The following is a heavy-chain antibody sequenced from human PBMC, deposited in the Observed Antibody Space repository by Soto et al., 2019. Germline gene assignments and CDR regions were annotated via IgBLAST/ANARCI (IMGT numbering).Heavy chain of an antibody. J-gene: IGHJ6*02. CDR3: AKEYYGEYTYYGMEV. D-gene: IGHD4-17*01. Sequence: PGVSLRLSCAASGFTFSSYAMSWVRQAPGKGLEWGSAISGSGGSTYYADSVKGRFTISRDNSKNTLYLQMNSLRADHTAVYYCAKEYYGEYTYYGMEVWGQGTKVTVS. CDR2: ISGSGGST. V-gene: IGHV3-23*01. CDR1: GFTFSSYA.